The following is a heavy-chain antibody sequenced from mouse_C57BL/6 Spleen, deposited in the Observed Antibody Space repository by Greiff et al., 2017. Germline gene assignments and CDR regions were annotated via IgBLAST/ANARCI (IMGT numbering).Heavy chain of an antibody. CDR2: ISYDGSN. CDR3: AREYYGNYDAMDY. D-gene: IGHD2-1*01. V-gene: IGHV3-6*01. Sequence: EVKLQESGPGLVKPSQSLSLTCSVTGYSITSGYYWNWIRQFPGNKLEWMGYISYDGSNNYNPSLKNRISITRDTSKNQFFLKLNSVTTEDTATYYCAREYYGNYDAMDYWGQGTSVTVSS. J-gene: IGHJ4*01. CDR1: GYSITSGYY.